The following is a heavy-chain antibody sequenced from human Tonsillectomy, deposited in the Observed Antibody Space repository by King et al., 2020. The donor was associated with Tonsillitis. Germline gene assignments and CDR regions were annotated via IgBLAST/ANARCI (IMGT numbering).Heavy chain of an antibody. CDR1: GGTFSSYA. CDR2: IIPIFGTA. CDR3: ARGQVASSGLKPEDLYYYYYYGMDV. V-gene: IGHV1-69*01. Sequence: QLVQSGAEVKKPGSSVKVSCKASGGTFSSYAISWVRQAPGQGLEWMGGIIPIFGTANYAQKFQGRVTITADESTSTAYMELSSLRSEDTAVYYCARGQVASSGLKPEDLYYYYYYGMDVWGQGTTVTVSS. J-gene: IGHJ6*02. D-gene: IGHD6-25*01.